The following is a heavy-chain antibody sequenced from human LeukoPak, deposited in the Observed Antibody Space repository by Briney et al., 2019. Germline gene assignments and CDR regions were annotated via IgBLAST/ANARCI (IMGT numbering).Heavy chain of an antibody. V-gene: IGHV3-30-3*01. CDR2: ISYDGSNK. J-gene: IGHJ4*02. CDR1: GFTFSSYA. CDR3: ARERRDGSGSDY. Sequence: GGSLRLSCAASGFTFSSYAMHWVRQAPGKGLEWVAVISYDGSNKYYADSVKGRFTISRDNSKNTLYLQMNSLRAEDTAVYYCARERRDGSGSDYWGQGTLVTVSS. D-gene: IGHD5-24*01.